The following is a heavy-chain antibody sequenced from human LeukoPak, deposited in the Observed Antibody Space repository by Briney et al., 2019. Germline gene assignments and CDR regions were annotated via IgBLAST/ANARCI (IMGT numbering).Heavy chain of an antibody. V-gene: IGHV3-30-3*01. CDR2: ISYDGSNK. CDR1: GFTFSSYA. Sequence: GRSLRLSCAASGFTFSSYAMHWVRQAPGKGPEWVAVISYDGSNKYYADSVKGRFTISRDNSKNTLYLQMNSLRAEDTAVYYCASSDSYGYSSGFADYWGQGTLVTVSS. D-gene: IGHD6-19*01. J-gene: IGHJ4*02. CDR3: ASSDSYGYSSGFADY.